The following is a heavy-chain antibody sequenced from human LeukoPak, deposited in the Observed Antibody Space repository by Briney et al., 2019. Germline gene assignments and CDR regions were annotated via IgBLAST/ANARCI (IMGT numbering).Heavy chain of an antibody. D-gene: IGHD3-22*01. Sequence: SVKASCKASRGTFSKYAISWVRQAPGQGLEWMGRIIPILNITHYAQKFQGRVTIAADKSTSTAYMELSSLRSEDTAVYYCARDDDRAREIDYWGQGTLVTVSS. CDR2: IIPILNIT. CDR1: RGTFSKYA. CDR3: ARDDDRAREIDY. J-gene: IGHJ4*02. V-gene: IGHV1-69*04.